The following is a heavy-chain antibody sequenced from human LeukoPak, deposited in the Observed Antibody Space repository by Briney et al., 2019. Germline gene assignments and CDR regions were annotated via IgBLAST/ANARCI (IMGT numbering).Heavy chain of an antibody. V-gene: IGHV1-24*01. D-gene: IGHD6-6*01. J-gene: IGHJ4*02. Sequence: ASVKVSCKVSGYTLTELSMHWVRQAPGKGLEWMGGFDPEDGETILSQKFQDRVALTADTSTSTAYMDMSRLRSEDTAVYFCVRGRTGSIATAGHYWGRGTLVTVSS. CDR2: FDPEDGET. CDR3: VRGRTGSIATAGHY. CDR1: GYTLTELS.